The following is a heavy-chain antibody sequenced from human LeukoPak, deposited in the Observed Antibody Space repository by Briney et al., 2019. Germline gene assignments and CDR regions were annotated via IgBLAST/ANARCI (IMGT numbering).Heavy chain of an antibody. D-gene: IGHD2-2*01. J-gene: IGHJ4*02. V-gene: IGHV4-30-4*08. CDR3: AGYCSSTSCYPLYYFDY. CDR2: IYYSGST. CDR1: GGSISSGDYY. Sequence: PSQTLSLTCTVSGGSISSGDYYWSWIRQPPGKGLEWIGYIYYSGSTYYNPSLKSRFTISVDTSKNQFSLKLSSVTAADTAVYYCAGYCSSTSCYPLYYFDYWGQGTLVTVSS.